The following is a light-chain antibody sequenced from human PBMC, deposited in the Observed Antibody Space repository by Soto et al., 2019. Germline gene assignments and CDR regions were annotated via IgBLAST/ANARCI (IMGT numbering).Light chain of an antibody. V-gene: IGLV2-14*01. J-gene: IGLJ1*01. Sequence: QSVLTQPASVSGSPRQSITISCTGTSSDVGGYNYVSWYQQHPGKAPKLMIYDVRNRPSGVSNRFSGSKSGNTASLTISGLQAEDEADYYCSSYTSSSTLLYVFGTGTKVTVL. CDR1: SSDVGGYNY. CDR2: DVR. CDR3: SSYTSSSTLLYV.